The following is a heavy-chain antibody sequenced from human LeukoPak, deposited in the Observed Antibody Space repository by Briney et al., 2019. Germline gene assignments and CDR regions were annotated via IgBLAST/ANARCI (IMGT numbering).Heavy chain of an antibody. CDR2: IYYSGST. CDR3: ARALTSSIVVVPSYYYYYMDV. CDR1: GGSISIYY. D-gene: IGHD2-2*01. V-gene: IGHV4-59*01. Sequence: SETLSLTCTVSGGSISIYYWSWIRQPPGKGLEWIGYIYYSGSTNYNPSLKSRVTISVDTSKNQFSLRLSSVTAADTAVYYCARALTSSIVVVPSYYYYYMDVWGKGTTVTVSS. J-gene: IGHJ6*03.